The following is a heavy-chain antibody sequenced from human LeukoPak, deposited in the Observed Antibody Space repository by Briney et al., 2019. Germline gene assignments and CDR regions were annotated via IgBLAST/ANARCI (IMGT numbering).Heavy chain of an antibody. J-gene: IGHJ4*02. Sequence: ASVKVSCKASGYTFTSYGISWVRQAPGQGLEWMGWISAYNGNTNYAQKLQGRVTMTTDTSTSTAYMELRSLRSDDTAVYYCARDSYYYDSSGYPRDLGYWGQGTLVTVSS. D-gene: IGHD3-22*01. V-gene: IGHV1-18*01. CDR3: ARDSYYYDSSGYPRDLGY. CDR2: ISAYNGNT. CDR1: GYTFTSYG.